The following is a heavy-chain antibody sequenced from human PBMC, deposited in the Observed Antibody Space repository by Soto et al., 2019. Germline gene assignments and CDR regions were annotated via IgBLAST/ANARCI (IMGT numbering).Heavy chain of an antibody. Sequence: GGSLRLSCAASGFTFSSYSMNWVRQAPGKGLEWVSYISSSSSTIYYADSVKGRFTISRDNAKNSLYLQMNSLRDEDTAVYYCAREGLRFLEWFGMDVWGQGTTVTVSS. CDR1: GFTFSSYS. D-gene: IGHD3-3*01. V-gene: IGHV3-48*02. J-gene: IGHJ6*02. CDR3: AREGLRFLEWFGMDV. CDR2: ISSSSSTI.